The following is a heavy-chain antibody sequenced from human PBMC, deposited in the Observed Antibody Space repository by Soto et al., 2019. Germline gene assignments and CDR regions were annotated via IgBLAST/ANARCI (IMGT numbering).Heavy chain of an antibody. Sequence: EVQLVESGGGLVQPGGSLRLSCAASGFTVNSNYMSWVRQAPGKGLEWVSVIYSDGSTYYADSVKGRFIISRDNSNNTLYFQLNSLRAEDTAVYSCATLTKYDILTGFYPCWGQGTLVTVSS. J-gene: IGHJ4*02. V-gene: IGHV3-66*01. CDR3: ATLTKYDILTGFYPC. CDR1: GFTVNSNY. D-gene: IGHD3-9*01. CDR2: IYSDGST.